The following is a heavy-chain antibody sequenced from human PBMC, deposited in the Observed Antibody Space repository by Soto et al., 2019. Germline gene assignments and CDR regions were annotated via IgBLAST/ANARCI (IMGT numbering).Heavy chain of an antibody. D-gene: IGHD3-10*02. CDR1: GGSISSYY. V-gene: IGHV4-59*08. CDR3: ARQVFGPLHGLVDV. CDR2: VHHSWGS. Sequence: QVQLQESGPGLVKPSETMSLSCTVSGGSISSYYWSWFRQSPGKRMEWIGYVHHSWGSSYNPSLQSRVAISVDTSKRQFSLKVTSVTATDTAVYYCARQVFGPLHGLVDVWGQGTTVTVSS. J-gene: IGHJ6*02.